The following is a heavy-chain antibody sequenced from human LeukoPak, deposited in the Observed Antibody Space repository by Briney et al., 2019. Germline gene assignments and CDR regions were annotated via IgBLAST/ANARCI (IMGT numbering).Heavy chain of an antibody. CDR2: IDHSGRS. J-gene: IGHJ4*02. CDR3: ARGRGITMVRGAD. CDR1: GGTTSSGDYY. Sequence: SETLPLTCIVSGGTTSSGDYYWNWLRQPPGKGLEWIGYIDHSGRSYYKSSLRSRVTMSIETSKNQFSLKMTSMTAADTAVYYCARGRGITMVRGADWGQGTLVTVSS. V-gene: IGHV4-31*03. D-gene: IGHD3-10*01.